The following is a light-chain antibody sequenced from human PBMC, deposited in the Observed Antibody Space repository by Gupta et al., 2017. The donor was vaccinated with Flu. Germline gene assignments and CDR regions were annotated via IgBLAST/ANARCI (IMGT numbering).Light chain of an antibody. CDR2: GAS. Sequence: IVLTQSPDTLSLSPGERATLSCRASQNVGHNYLAWYQQKPGQAPRLLIYGASNRATGIPDRFSGSGAGTDFTLTISGREPEDFAVYYCHQHDGSSTFGPGTKVDIK. CDR3: HQHDGSST. V-gene: IGKV3-20*01. CDR1: QNVGHNY. J-gene: IGKJ3*01.